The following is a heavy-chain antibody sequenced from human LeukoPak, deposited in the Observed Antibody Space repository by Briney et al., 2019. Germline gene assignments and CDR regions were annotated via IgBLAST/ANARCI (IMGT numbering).Heavy chain of an antibody. CDR2: IYSCGST. CDR3: ARVLGIVAACTRSWYFDL. Sequence: GGSLRLSCAASGFTFSIYSMNWVRQAPGKGLEWVSVIYSCGSTYYADSVKGRFTISRDNSKNTLYLQMNSLRAEDTAVYYCARVLGIVAACTRSWYFDLWGRGSLVTVSS. D-gene: IGHD6-13*01. J-gene: IGHJ2*01. CDR1: GFTFSIYS. V-gene: IGHV3-66*01.